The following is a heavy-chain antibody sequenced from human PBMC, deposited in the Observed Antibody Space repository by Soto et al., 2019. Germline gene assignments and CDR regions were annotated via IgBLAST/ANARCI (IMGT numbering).Heavy chain of an antibody. Sequence: EVQLVESGGGLVQPGGSLRLSCAASGFTFSTYSVNWVRQAPGKGLEWVSYISSSSSPIYYADSVKGRFTISRDNAKKTVYLQMNSLSDEDTAVYYCARDGGGGGSGASIYYYYGMDVWGRGTPVTVSS. CDR3: ARDGGGGGSGASIYYYYGMDV. V-gene: IGHV3-48*02. CDR1: GFTFSTYS. J-gene: IGHJ6*02. D-gene: IGHD2-15*01. CDR2: ISSSSSPI.